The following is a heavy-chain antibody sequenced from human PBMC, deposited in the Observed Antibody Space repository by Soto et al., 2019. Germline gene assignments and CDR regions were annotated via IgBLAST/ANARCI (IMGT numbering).Heavy chain of an antibody. V-gene: IGHV1-18*04. CDR2: ISANNGNT. CDR1: GYTFTSYG. J-gene: IGHJ4*02. CDR3: SSVYFDF. Sequence: QVQLVQSGAEVKKPGASVKVSCKTSGYTFTSYGISWVRQAPGQGLEWMGWISANNGNTKYAQNLQGRVTMTTDTATNTAYMELRSLRTDDTAVYYCSSVYFDFWGQGTLVTVSS.